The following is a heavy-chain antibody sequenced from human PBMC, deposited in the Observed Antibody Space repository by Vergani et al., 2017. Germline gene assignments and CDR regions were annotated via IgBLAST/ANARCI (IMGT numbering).Heavy chain of an antibody. CDR1: GFTFTDYG. Sequence: QAQLVESGGGVVQPGSSLRLSCAASGFTFTDYGMHWVRQAPGKGLEWVAVIWSNGVNKYYADSVRGRFTFSRDNSRYTLDLQMDSLRAEDTAVYHCVRERAAFDAFDVWSQGTIVTVSS. V-gene: IGHV3-33*01. J-gene: IGHJ3*01. CDR2: IWSNGVNK. CDR3: VRERAAFDAFDV. D-gene: IGHD6-13*01.